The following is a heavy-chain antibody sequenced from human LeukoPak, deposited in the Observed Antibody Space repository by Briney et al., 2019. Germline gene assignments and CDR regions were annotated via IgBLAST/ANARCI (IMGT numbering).Heavy chain of an antibody. CDR1: GFTFSSYA. D-gene: IGHD4-11*01. CDR2: ISGSGGST. CDR3: AKFCEGTVTMNYYYMDV. J-gene: IGHJ6*03. Sequence: GGSLRLSCAASGFTFSSYAMSWVRQAPGKGLEWVSAISGSGGSTYYADSVKGRFTISRDNSKNTLYLQMNSLRAEDTAVYYCAKFCEGTVTMNYYYMDVWGKGTTVTVSS. V-gene: IGHV3-23*01.